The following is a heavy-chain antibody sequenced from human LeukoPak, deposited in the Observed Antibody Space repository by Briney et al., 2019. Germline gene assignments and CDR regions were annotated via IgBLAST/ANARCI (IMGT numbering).Heavy chain of an antibody. CDR2: ISSSSSYI. D-gene: IGHD3-3*01. CDR3: ARGLLEWLLLFDY. CDR1: GFTFSSYS. V-gene: IGHV3-21*01. Sequence: GGSLRLSCAASGFTFSSYSMNWVRQAPGKGLEWVSSISSSSSYIYYADSVKGRFTISRDNAKNSLYLQMNSLRAEDTAVYYCARGLLEWLLLFDYWGQGTLVTVSS. J-gene: IGHJ4*02.